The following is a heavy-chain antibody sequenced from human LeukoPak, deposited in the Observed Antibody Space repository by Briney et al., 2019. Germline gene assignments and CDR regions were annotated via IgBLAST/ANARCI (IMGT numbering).Heavy chain of an antibody. CDR3: ARTLDGSGSYNPHAFDI. Sequence: PGDSLRLSCAASGFTFISYSMNWVRQAPGKRLEWVSYISSSSSTIYYADSVKGRFTISRDNAKNSLYLQMNSLRAEDTAVYYCARTLDGSGSYNPHAFDIWGQGTMVTVSS. J-gene: IGHJ3*02. V-gene: IGHV3-48*04. CDR2: ISSSSSTI. D-gene: IGHD3-10*01. CDR1: GFTFISYS.